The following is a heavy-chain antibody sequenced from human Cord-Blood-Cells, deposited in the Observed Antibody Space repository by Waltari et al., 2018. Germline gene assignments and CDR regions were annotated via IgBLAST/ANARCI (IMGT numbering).Heavy chain of an antibody. D-gene: IGHD1-7*01. CDR2: IYYSGST. Sequence: QVQLQESGPGLVKPSQTLSLTCTVSGGSISSGGYYWSWIRQPPGKGLEWIGYIYYSGSTYSNPSRKSRVTISVDTSKNQFSLKRSSVTAADTAVYYCARVPYNWNYDAFDIWGQGTMVTVSS. CDR3: ARVPYNWNYDAFDI. CDR1: GGSISSGGYY. J-gene: IGHJ3*02. V-gene: IGHV4-31*03.